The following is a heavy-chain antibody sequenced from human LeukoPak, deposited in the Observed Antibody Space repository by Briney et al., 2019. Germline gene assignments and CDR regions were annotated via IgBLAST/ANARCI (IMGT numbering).Heavy chain of an antibody. D-gene: IGHD3-22*01. V-gene: IGHV4-34*01. CDR3: ARREYYYDSSGYYYFDY. CDR2: INHSGST. CDR1: GGSFSGYY. Sequence: TPSETLSLTCAVYGGSFSGYYWSWIRQPPGKGLEWIGEINHSGSTNYNPSLKSRVTISVDTSKNQFSLKLSSVTAADTAVYYCARREYYYDSSGYYYFDYWGQGTLVTVSS. J-gene: IGHJ4*02.